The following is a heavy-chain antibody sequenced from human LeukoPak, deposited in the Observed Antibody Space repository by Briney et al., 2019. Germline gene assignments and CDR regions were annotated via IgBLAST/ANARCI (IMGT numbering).Heavy chain of an antibody. V-gene: IGHV1-46*01. Sequence: ASVKVSCKASGYSFTSNYIHWVRQAPGQGLEWMGMIYPRDGSTSYAQKFQGRVTLTRDTSTSTVYMELSSLRSEDTAVYYCARRESYGHFDNWGQGTLVTVSS. J-gene: IGHJ4*02. CDR2: IYPRDGST. CDR3: ARRESYGHFDN. D-gene: IGHD5-18*01. CDR1: GYSFTSNY.